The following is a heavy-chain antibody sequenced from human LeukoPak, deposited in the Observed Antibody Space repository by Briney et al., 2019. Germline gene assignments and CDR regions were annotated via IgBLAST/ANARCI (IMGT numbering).Heavy chain of an antibody. V-gene: IGHV3-30-3*01. CDR3: ASGGDSS. J-gene: IGHJ5*02. CDR2: ISYDGSNK. Sequence: GGSLRLSCAASGFTFSSYAMHWVRQAPGKGLEWVAVISYDGSNKYYADSVKGRFTISGDNSKNTLYLQMNSLRAEDTAVYYCASGGDSSWGQGTLVTVSS. CDR1: GFTFSSYA. D-gene: IGHD5-18*01.